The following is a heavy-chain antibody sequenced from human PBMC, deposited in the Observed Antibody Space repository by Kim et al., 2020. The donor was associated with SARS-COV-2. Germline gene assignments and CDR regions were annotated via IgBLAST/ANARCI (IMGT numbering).Heavy chain of an antibody. CDR3: ARAGVSESPLGFDP. V-gene: IGHV4-31*03. Sequence: SETLSLTCTVSGGSISSGGYYWSWIRQHPGKGLEWIGYIYYSGSTYYNPSLKSRVTISVDTSKNQFSLKLSSVTAADTAVYYCARAGVSESPLGFDPWGQGTLVTVSS. CDR1: GGSISSGGYY. D-gene: IGHD3-16*01. CDR2: IYYSGST. J-gene: IGHJ5*02.